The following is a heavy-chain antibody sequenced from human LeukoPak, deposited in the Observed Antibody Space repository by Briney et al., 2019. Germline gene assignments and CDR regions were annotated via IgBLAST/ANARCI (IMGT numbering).Heavy chain of an antibody. Sequence: GGSLRLSCAASGFTFDDYAMHWVRQAPGKGLEWVSGISWNSGTIGYADSVKGRFTISRDNAKNFVFLQMNSLRAEDTAVYYCARDGGGDYWGQGTLVTVSS. J-gene: IGHJ4*02. D-gene: IGHD3-16*01. CDR2: ISWNSGTI. V-gene: IGHV3-9*01. CDR1: GFTFDDYA. CDR3: ARDGGGDY.